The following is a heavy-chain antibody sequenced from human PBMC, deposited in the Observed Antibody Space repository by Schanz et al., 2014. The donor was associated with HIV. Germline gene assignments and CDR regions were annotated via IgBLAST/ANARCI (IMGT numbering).Heavy chain of an antibody. D-gene: IGHD3-10*01. CDR1: GFTFNNYA. CDR2: LSYDGINK. Sequence: VQLLDSGGGLVQPGGSLRLSCVASGFTFNNYAMTWVRQAPGKGLEWVAVLSYDGINKYFADSVKGRFTISRDNSKNTLYLQMNSLRAEDTAVYYCVRGLLFQGFFDSWGQGALVTVSP. J-gene: IGHJ5*01. V-gene: IGHV3-30*03. CDR3: VRGLLFQGFFDS.